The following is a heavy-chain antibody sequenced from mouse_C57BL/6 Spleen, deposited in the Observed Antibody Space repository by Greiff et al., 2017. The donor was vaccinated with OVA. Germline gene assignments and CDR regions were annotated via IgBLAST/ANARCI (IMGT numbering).Heavy chain of an antibody. CDR3: AREDFLFDY. V-gene: IGHV1-26*01. CDR1: GYTFTDYY. CDR2: INPNNGGT. Sequence: EVQLQQSGPELVKPGASVKISCKASGYTFTDYYMNWVKQSHGKSLEWIGDINPNNGGTSYNQKFKGKATLTVDKSSSTAYMELRSLTSEDSAVYYCAREDFLFDYWGQGTTLTVSS. J-gene: IGHJ2*01.